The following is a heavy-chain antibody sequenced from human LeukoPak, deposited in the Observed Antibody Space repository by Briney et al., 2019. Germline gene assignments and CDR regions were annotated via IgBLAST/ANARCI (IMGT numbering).Heavy chain of an antibody. D-gene: IGHD6-19*01. CDR3: ARDPSNTSGWKTWFDT. CDR1: GYTFTKYV. J-gene: IGHJ5*02. V-gene: IGHV1-18*01. Sequence: ASVKVSCKASGYTFTKYVISGVRQAPGQGLEWRGGISCYNGDTNYAQKFQGRVTLSTDTPTTTVYMELRSLRSDDTAVYYCARDPSNTSGWKTWFDTWGQGTPVTVSS. CDR2: ISCYNGDT.